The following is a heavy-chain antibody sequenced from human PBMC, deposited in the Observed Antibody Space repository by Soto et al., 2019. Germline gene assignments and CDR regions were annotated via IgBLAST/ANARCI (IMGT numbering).Heavy chain of an antibody. Sequence: GRPIRLSCAASGVNFSSYSVNWVSQAQGKGLEWVSYISSSSSTIYYADSVKGRFTISRDNAKNSLYLQMNSLRAEDTAVYYCARDRCSGGSCKHFDYWGQGTLVTVSS. J-gene: IGHJ4*02. CDR2: ISSSSSTI. CDR1: GVNFSSYS. D-gene: IGHD2-15*01. V-gene: IGHV3-48*01. CDR3: ARDRCSGGSCKHFDY.